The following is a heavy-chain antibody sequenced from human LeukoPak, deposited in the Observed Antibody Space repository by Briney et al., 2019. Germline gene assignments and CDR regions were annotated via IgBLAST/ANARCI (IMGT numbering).Heavy chain of an antibody. CDR3: ATTKTMVRGVITFDY. CDR2: IIPIFGTA. CDR1: GGTFSSYA. Sequence: EASVKVSCKASGGTFSSYAISWVRQAPGQGLEWMGGIIPIFGTANYAQKFQGRVTITADESTSTAYMQLRSLRSEDTAVYYCATTKTMVRGVITFDYWGQGTLVTVSS. D-gene: IGHD3-10*01. V-gene: IGHV1-69*13. J-gene: IGHJ4*02.